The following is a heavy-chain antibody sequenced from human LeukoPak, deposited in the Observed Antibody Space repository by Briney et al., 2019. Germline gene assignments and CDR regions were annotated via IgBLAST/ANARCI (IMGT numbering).Heavy chain of an antibody. CDR1: GFTVSSNY. CDR3: TTDRGIAVRPLFDY. V-gene: IGHV3-66*01. J-gene: IGHJ4*02. Sequence: GGSLRLSCAASGFTVSSNYMSWVRQAPGKGLEWVSVIYSGGSTYYADSVKGRFTISRDNSKNTLYLQMNSLRAEDTAVYYCTTDRGIAVRPLFDYWGQGSLVTVSS. D-gene: IGHD6-6*01. CDR2: IYSGGST.